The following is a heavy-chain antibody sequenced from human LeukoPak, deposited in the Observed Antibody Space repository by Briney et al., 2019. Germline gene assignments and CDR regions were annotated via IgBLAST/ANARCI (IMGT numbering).Heavy chain of an antibody. J-gene: IGHJ6*03. V-gene: IGHV3-11*04. CDR2: ISISGSTI. Sequence: GGSLRLSCAASGFTFSDYFMSWIRQAPGKGLEWVSYISISGSTIYYADSVKGRFTISRDNAKNSLYLQMNSLRAEDTAVYYCARPDRAYSSSWDYYYYMDVWGKGTTVTISS. CDR3: ARPDRAYSSSWDYYYYMDV. CDR1: GFTFSDYF. D-gene: IGHD6-13*01.